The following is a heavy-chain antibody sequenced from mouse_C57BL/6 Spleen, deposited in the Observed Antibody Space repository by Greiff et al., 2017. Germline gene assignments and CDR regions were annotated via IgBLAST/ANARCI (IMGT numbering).Heavy chain of an antibody. CDR3: AIEETVVSPMDY. CDR2: LNPKYGTT. D-gene: IGHD1-1*01. CDR1: GYSFTDYN. V-gene: IGHV1-39*01. Sequence: VQLQQSGPELVKPGASVKISCKASGYSFTDYNMNWVKQSNGKSLEWIGVLNPKYGTTSSNQKFKGKATLTVDQSSSTAYMQLNSLTSEDSAVYYCAIEETVVSPMDYWGQGTAVTVSS. J-gene: IGHJ4*01.